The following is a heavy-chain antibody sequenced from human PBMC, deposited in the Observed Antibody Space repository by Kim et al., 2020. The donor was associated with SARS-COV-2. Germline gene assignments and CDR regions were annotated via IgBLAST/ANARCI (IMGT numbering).Heavy chain of an antibody. CDR2: ISYDGSNK. CDR3: AKDQGQYCSGGSCYYYYGMDV. V-gene: IGHV3-30*18. CDR1: GFTFSSYG. D-gene: IGHD2-15*01. J-gene: IGHJ6*02. Sequence: GGSLRLSCAASGFTFSSYGMHWVRQAPGKGLEWVAVISYDGSNKYYADSVKGRFTISRDNSKNTLYLQMNSLRAEDTAVYYCAKDQGQYCSGGSCYYYYGMDVWGQGTTVTVSS.